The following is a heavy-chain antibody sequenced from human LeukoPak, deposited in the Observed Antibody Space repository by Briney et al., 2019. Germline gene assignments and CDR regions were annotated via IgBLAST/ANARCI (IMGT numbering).Heavy chain of an antibody. CDR2: MNPNSGNT. Sequence: ASVKVSCKASGYTFTSYGISWVRQATGQGLEWMGWMNPNSGNTGYAQKFQGRVTITRNTSISTAYVELSSLRSEDTAVYYCARGGWELLAAFDIWGQGTMVTVSS. J-gene: IGHJ3*02. D-gene: IGHD1-26*01. CDR3: ARGGWELLAAFDI. CDR1: GYTFTSYG. V-gene: IGHV1-8*03.